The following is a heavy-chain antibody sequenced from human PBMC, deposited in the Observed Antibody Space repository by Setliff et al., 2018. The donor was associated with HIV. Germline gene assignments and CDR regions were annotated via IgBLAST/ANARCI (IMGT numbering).Heavy chain of an antibody. J-gene: IGHJ3*02. V-gene: IGHV4-4*07. CDR3: ARAEWIQLWFGAFDI. Sequence: PSETLSLTCTVSGGSISGFYWNWIRQSAGKGLQWIGRIYDSGSTKYNPSLKSRVTMSLDTSKNQFSLNLDSVTAADTAVFYCARAEWIQLWFGAFDIWGQGTMVTVSS. CDR2: IYDSGST. CDR1: GGSISGFY. D-gene: IGHD5-18*01.